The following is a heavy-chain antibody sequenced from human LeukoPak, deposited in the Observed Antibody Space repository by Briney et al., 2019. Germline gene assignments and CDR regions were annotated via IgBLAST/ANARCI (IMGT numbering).Heavy chain of an antibody. CDR3: AREVPLYSEAAFDI. J-gene: IGHJ3*02. Sequence: SETLSLTCTVSGASIRTYFWSWIRQSPGRGLEWIGNIYASGTTNYNPSLESRVTISLDTSENQVSLRLTSVSAADTALYYCAREVPLYSEAAFDIWGQGTLVTVSS. CDR2: IYASGTT. CDR1: GASIRTYF. D-gene: IGHD2-21*01. V-gene: IGHV4-4*08.